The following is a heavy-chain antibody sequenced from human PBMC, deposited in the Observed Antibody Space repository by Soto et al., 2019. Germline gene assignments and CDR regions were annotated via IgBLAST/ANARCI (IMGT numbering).Heavy chain of an antibody. V-gene: IGHV4-31*03. CDR1: GGSISSGGYY. J-gene: IGHJ6*03. D-gene: IGHD3-10*01. Sequence: SETLSLTCTVSGGSISSGGYYWSWIRQHPGKGLEWIGYIYYSGSTYYNPSLKSRVTISVDTSKNQFSLKLSSVTAADTAVYYCARDPFITMARGVTYMDVWGKGTTVTVSS. CDR2: IYYSGST. CDR3: ARDPFITMARGVTYMDV.